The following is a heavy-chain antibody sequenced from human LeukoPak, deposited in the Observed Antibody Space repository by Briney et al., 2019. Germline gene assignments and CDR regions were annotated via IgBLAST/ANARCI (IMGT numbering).Heavy chain of an antibody. CDR3: AAQCLGTIHWFDP. Sequence: GSLRLSCAASGFTFSSYWMSWVRQAPGKGLEWIGEINHSGSTTYNPSLKSRVTISVDTSKNQFSLKLRSVTAADTAVYYCAAQCLGTIHWFDPWGQGTLVTVSS. D-gene: IGHD6-19*01. CDR2: INHSGST. V-gene: IGHV4-34*08. J-gene: IGHJ5*02. CDR1: GFTFSSYW.